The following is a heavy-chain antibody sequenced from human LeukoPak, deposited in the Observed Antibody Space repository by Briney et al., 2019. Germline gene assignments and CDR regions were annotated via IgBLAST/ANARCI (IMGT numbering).Heavy chain of an antibody. CDR1: GGSFSGYY. Sequence: SETLSLTCAVYGGSFSGYYWSWIRQPPGKGLEWIGEINHSGSTNYNPSLKSRVTISVDTSKSQFSLKLSSVTAADTAVYYCARLVLRFLEWPILFDPWGQGTLVTVSS. V-gene: IGHV4-34*01. CDR2: INHSGST. J-gene: IGHJ5*02. D-gene: IGHD3-3*01. CDR3: ARLVLRFLEWPILFDP.